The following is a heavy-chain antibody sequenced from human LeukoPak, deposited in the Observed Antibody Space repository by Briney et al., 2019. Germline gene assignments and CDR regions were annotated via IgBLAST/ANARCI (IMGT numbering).Heavy chain of an antibody. D-gene: IGHD3-10*02. CDR3: AKPLSSDMGFYMDV. CDR1: GFTFNNYA. Sequence: GGSLRLSCAASGFTFNNYAMNWVRQAPGKGLEWVSGLSGGGSNTYYADSVKGRFTISRDNSKNTLFLEMNSLRAEDTAVYYCAKPLSSDMGFYMDVWSKGATVTVSS. CDR2: LSGGGSNT. J-gene: IGHJ6*04. V-gene: IGHV3-23*01.